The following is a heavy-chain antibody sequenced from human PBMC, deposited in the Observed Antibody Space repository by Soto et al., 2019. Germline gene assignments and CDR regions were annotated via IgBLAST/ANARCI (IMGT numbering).Heavy chain of an antibody. CDR2: IIPIFGTA. J-gene: IGHJ6*02. D-gene: IGHD5-18*01. Sequence: EASVKVSCKASGGTFSSYAISWVRQAPGQGLEWMGGIIPIFGTANYAQKFQGRVTITADESTSTAYMELSSLRSEDTAVYYCARDDVDTAMPYGLDVWGQGTTVIVSS. CDR1: GGTFSSYA. V-gene: IGHV1-69*13. CDR3: ARDDVDTAMPYGLDV.